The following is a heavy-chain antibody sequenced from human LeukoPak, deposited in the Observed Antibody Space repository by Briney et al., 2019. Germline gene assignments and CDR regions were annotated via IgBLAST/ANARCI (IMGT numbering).Heavy chain of an antibody. J-gene: IGHJ4*02. D-gene: IGHD3-10*01. CDR3: AKDASAFGITMVRGVLDY. V-gene: IGHV3-23*01. CDR1: GFTFSSYA. CDR2: ISGSGGST. Sequence: GGSLRLSCAASGFTFSSYAMSWVRQAPGKGLEWVSAISGSGGSTYYADSVKGRFTISRDNSKNTLYLQMNSLRAEDTAVYYCAKDASAFGITMVRGVLDYWGQGTLVTVSS.